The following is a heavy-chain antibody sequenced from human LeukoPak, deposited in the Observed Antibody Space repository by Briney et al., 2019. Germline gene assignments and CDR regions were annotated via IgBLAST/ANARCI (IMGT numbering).Heavy chain of an antibody. J-gene: IGHJ4*02. CDR2: ISSSGSTI. Sequence: PGGSLRLSCAASGFTFSDYYMSWIRQAPGKGVEWVSYISSSGSTIYYADSVKGRFTISRDNAKNSLYLQMNSLRAEDTAVYYCARRSRYGSGSLDYWGQGTLVTVSS. V-gene: IGHV3-11*01. CDR3: ARRSRYGSGSLDY. CDR1: GFTFSDYY. D-gene: IGHD3-10*01.